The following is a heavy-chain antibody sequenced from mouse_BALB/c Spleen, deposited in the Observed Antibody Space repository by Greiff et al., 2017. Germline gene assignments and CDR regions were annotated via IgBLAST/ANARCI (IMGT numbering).Heavy chain of an antibody. J-gene: IGHJ4*01. CDR3: ARGFMILGVDY. V-gene: IGHV5-17*02. CDR1: GFTFSSFG. CDR2: ISSGSSTI. D-gene: IGHD2-4*01. Sequence: DVMLVESGGGLVQPGGSRKLSCAASGFTFSSFGMHWVRQAPEKGLEWVAYISSGSSTIYYADTVKGRFTISRDNPKNTLFLQMTSLRSEDTAMYYCARGFMILGVDYWGQGTSVTVSS.